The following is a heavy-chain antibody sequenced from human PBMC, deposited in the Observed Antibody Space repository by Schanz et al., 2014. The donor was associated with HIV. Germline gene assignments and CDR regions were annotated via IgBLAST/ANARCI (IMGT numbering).Heavy chain of an antibody. CDR2: ISISGTTT. Sequence: EVQLLESGGGLVQPGGSLRLSCKVSGLTFSNHAMTWVRQAPGMGLEWLSAISISGTTTYYADSVRGRFTISRDNSKNTVYLHMSSLRVEDTAVYYCAQEEVPNDCWGQGTLVTVSS. CDR3: AQEEVPNDC. J-gene: IGHJ4*02. V-gene: IGHV3-23*01. CDR1: GLTFSNHA.